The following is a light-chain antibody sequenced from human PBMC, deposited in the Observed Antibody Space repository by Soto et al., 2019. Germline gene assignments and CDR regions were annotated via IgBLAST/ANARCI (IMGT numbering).Light chain of an antibody. J-gene: IGLJ2*01. CDR3: SSYTSSSTLV. CDR1: SSDVGSYNY. Sequence: QSALTQPASVSGSPGQSITISCTGTSSDVGSYNYVSWYQQHPGKAPTLMIYDVSNRPSGVSNRFSGSKSGNTASLTISGLQAEDEADYYCSSYTSSSTLVFGGGTKVTVL. V-gene: IGLV2-14*01. CDR2: DVS.